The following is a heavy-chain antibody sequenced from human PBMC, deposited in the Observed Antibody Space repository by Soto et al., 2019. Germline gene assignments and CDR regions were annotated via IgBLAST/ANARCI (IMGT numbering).Heavy chain of an antibody. V-gene: IGHV1-18*01. J-gene: IGHJ6*02. CDR2: ISAYNGNT. D-gene: IGHD2-8*01. CDR1: GYTFTSYG. Sequence: QVQLVQSGAEVKKPGASVKVSCKASGYTFTSYGISWVRQAPGQGLEWMGWISAYNGNTNYAQKLQSRVTMTTDTSTSTAYMELRSLRSDDTAVYYCARNSTVNGYYYYGMDVWGQGTTVTVSS. CDR3: ARNSTVNGYYYYGMDV.